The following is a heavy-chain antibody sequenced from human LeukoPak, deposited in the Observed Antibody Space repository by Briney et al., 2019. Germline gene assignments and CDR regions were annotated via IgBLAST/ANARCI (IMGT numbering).Heavy chain of an antibody. V-gene: IGHV1-69*13. CDR3: ARVVELGDAFDI. CDR1: GGTFSSYA. Sequence: SVKVSCTASGGTFSSYAISWVRQASGQGREWMGGIIPIFGTANYAQKFQGRVTITADESTSTAYMELRSLRSDDTAVYYCARVVELGDAFDIWGQGTMVTVSS. CDR2: IIPIFGTA. J-gene: IGHJ3*02. D-gene: IGHD1-26*01.